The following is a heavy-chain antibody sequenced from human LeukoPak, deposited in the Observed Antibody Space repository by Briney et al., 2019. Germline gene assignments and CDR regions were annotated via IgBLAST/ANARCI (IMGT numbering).Heavy chain of an antibody. J-gene: IGHJ4*02. CDR3: ARLYYGSGSHIDY. V-gene: IGHV5-51*01. CDR2: IYSGASDT. Sequence: GESLKISCQGSDYRFTNYWIGWVRQMPGKGLGWMGVIYSGASDTRYSPSLQGQVTISADKSISTAYLQWSSLKASDTAMYYCARLYYGSGSHIDYWGQGTLVTVSS. D-gene: IGHD3-10*01. CDR1: DYRFTNYW.